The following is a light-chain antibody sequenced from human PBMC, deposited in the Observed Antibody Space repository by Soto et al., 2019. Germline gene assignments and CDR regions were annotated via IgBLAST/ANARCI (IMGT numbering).Light chain of an antibody. V-gene: IGKV3-20*01. J-gene: IGKJ1*01. CDR3: RQHVSSPWP. Sequence: EIVLTQSPGTLSLSPGERATLSCRASQSVSSSYLAWYKQKPGQAPRRLIYGASSRAIGIPDRFSDSGSGTDFTLTIIRLEPEYVSLYYCRQHVSSPWPFGPGPKV. CDR2: GAS. CDR1: QSVSSSY.